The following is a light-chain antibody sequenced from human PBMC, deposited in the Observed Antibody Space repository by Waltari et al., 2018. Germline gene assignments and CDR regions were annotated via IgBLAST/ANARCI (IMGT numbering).Light chain of an antibody. Sequence: QSALTQPRSVSGSPGHSVTLPCPGTSPHVGGYNYVSWYQQHPGKAPKLMIYDVSKRPSGVPDRFSGSKSGNTASLTISGLQAEDEADYYCCSYAGSYTWVFGGGTKLTVL. CDR2: DVS. V-gene: IGLV2-11*01. CDR3: CSYAGSYTWV. J-gene: IGLJ2*01. CDR1: SPHVGGYNY.